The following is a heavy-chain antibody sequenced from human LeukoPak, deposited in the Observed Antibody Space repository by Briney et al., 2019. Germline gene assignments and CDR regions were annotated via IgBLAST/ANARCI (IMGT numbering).Heavy chain of an antibody. V-gene: IGHV3-23*01. J-gene: IGHJ5*02. D-gene: IGHD6-6*01. CDR1: GFTFSSYA. CDR3: AKGVEYSSSPWFDP. CDR2: ISGSGGST. Sequence: GGSLRLSCAASGFTFSSYAMSWVRQARGKGLEWVSAISGSGGSTYYADSVKGRFTISRDNSKNTLYLQMNSLRAEDTAVYYCAKGVEYSSSPWFDPWGQGTLVTVSS.